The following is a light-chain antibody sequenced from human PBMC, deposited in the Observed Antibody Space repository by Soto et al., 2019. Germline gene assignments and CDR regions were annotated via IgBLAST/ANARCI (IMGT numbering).Light chain of an antibody. Sequence: EIVMTQSPATLSVSPGERATLSCRASQSVSSNLAWYQQKPGQAPRLLIYGASTRATGIPARFSGSGSGTEFTLTISSPQSEDFAVYYCQHYNFWPPWTFGQGTKVDI. CDR1: QSVSSN. V-gene: IGKV3-15*01. CDR3: QHYNFWPPWT. J-gene: IGKJ1*01. CDR2: GAS.